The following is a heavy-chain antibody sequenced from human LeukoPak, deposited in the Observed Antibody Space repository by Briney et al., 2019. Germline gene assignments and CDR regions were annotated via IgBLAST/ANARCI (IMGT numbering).Heavy chain of an antibody. CDR3: ARGAARPRIRGAPPYYYYYGMDV. CDR2: MNPNSGNT. D-gene: IGHD6-6*01. Sequence: ASVKVSCKASGYTFTSYDINWVRQATGQGLEWMGWMNPNSGNTGYAQKFQGRVTMTRSTSISTAYMELSSLRSEDTAVYYCARGAARPRIRGAPPYYYYYGMDVWGQGTTVTVSS. V-gene: IGHV1-8*01. CDR1: GYTFTSYD. J-gene: IGHJ6*02.